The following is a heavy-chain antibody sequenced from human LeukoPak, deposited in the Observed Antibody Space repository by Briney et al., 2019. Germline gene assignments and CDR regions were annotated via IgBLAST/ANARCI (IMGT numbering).Heavy chain of an antibody. CDR2: IRTKAYGGTT. V-gene: IGHV3-49*04. Sequence: PGGSLRLSRTTSGLTFGDYGMTWVRQAPGKGLEWIAFIRTKAYGGTTEYAASVKGRFSISRDDSKSIVYLQMNSLQTEDTAIYYCSCSTPGLYGSAAHWGQGTLVIVSA. J-gene: IGHJ4*02. CDR1: GLTFGDYG. D-gene: IGHD6-19*01. CDR3: SCSTPGLYGSAAH.